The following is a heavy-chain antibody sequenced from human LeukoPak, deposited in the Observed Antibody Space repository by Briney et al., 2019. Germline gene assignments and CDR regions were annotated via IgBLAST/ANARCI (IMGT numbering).Heavy chain of an antibody. D-gene: IGHD5-12*01. CDR1: GYTFTNYY. Sequence: ASVKVSCKASGYTFTNYYMHWVRQAPGQGLEWMGIINPSGGSTNYAQKFQCRGTITRDTSTSTVYMELSSLRSEDTAVYYCAREHSGYDSWGQGTLLTVSS. J-gene: IGHJ5*02. CDR3: AREHSGYDS. V-gene: IGHV1-46*03. CDR2: INPSGGST.